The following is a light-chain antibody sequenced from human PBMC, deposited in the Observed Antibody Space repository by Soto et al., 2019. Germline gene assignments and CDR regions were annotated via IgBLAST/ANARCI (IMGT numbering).Light chain of an antibody. CDR2: RNT. CDR1: VLARKN. CDR3: YSAADDTGF. Sequence: SYELTQPSSVSVSPGQTARITCSGDVLARKNARWFQHKPGQAPLLGIYRNTERPSGIPERFSASTSGTTATLTISGAHIEDEADYYCYSAADDTGFFGGGTQRTVL. V-gene: IGLV3-27*01. J-gene: IGLJ2*01.